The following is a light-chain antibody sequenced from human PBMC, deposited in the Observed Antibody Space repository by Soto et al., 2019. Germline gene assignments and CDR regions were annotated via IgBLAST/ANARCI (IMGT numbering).Light chain of an antibody. V-gene: IGKV3-20*01. CDR2: NTS. J-gene: IGKJ3*01. CDR1: QSINSKS. Sequence: EIVLTQSPGTLSLSPGEGATVSCRVSQSINSKSLVWYQRKFGQAPRLLIYNTSSRATGIPDRFSGSRSATDFTLSISRLEPEDFAVYYCQHYGGSFIFGPGTKVDFK. CDR3: QHYGGSFI.